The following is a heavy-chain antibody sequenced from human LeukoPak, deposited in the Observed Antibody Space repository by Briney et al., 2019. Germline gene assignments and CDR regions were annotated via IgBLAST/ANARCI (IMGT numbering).Heavy chain of an antibody. V-gene: IGHV4-34*01. D-gene: IGHD2-2*01. J-gene: IGHJ5*02. CDR2: INHSGST. CDR3: ARGQTCSSTSCSNGGWFDP. CDR1: GGSFSGYY. Sequence: SETLSLTCAVYGGSFSGYYWSWIRQPPGKGLEWIGEINHSGSTNYNPSLKSRVTISVDTSKNQFSLKLSSVTAADTAVYYCARGQTCSSTSCSNGGWFDPWGQGTLGTVSS.